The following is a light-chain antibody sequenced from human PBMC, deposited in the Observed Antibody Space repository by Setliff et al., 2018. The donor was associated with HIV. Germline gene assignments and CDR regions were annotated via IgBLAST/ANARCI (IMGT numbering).Light chain of an antibody. J-gene: IGLJ1*01. V-gene: IGLV2-14*01. CDR1: SSYVGGYNY. Sequence: ALAPPASVSGSPGQSITISCTGTSSYVGGYNYVSWYQQHPGKAPKLMIYEVSNRHSGVSNRFSGSKSGKTASLTISGLQAEDEADYYCSSYAITNTLPFGTGTKGTVL. CDR2: EVS. CDR3: SSYAITNTLP.